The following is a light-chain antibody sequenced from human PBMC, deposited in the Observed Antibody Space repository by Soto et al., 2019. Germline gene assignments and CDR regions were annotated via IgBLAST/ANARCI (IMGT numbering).Light chain of an antibody. CDR1: QSISSW. Sequence: DIQITQSPSTLSASVGDRVNITCRASQSISSWLAWYQQKPGKAPKLLIYKASSLESGVPSRFSGSGSGTEFTLTISSLQPDDFATYYCQQYNNCWTFGQGTKVEIK. CDR3: QQYNNCWT. CDR2: KAS. V-gene: IGKV1-5*03. J-gene: IGKJ1*01.